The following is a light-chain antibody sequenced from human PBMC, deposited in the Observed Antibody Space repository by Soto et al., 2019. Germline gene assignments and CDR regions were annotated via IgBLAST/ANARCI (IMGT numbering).Light chain of an antibody. V-gene: IGKV3-20*01. Sequence: FVLTQSPGTLSLSPGERATLSCRASQSINSHYLAWYQQRVGQAPRLLIHSTSSRATGIPDRFSGSGSGTDFTLTISRLEPEDFAIYYCHQYDNWPFTFGQGTKVDIK. CDR3: HQYDNWPFT. J-gene: IGKJ2*01. CDR2: STS. CDR1: QSINSHY.